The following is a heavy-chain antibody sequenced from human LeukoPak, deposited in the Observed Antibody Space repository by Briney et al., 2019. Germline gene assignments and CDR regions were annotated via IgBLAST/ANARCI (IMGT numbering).Heavy chain of an antibody. CDR3: ARDGDYYDSSGYYPYAFDI. CDR2: IYYSGST. D-gene: IGHD3-22*01. Sequence: SETLSLTCTVSGGSISSYYWSWIRQPAGKGLEWIGYIYYSGSTNYNPSLKSRVTISVDTSKNQFSLKLSSVTAADTAVYYCARDGDYYDSSGYYPYAFDIWGQGTMVTVSS. V-gene: IGHV4-59*01. CDR1: GGSISSYY. J-gene: IGHJ3*02.